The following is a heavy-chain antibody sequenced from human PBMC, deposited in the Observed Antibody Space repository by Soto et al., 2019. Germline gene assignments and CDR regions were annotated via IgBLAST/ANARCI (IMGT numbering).Heavy chain of an antibody. CDR2: ISSNGGST. V-gene: IGHV3-64D*06. CDR3: VKDHGYCSSTSCYDYYYYYGMDV. D-gene: IGHD2-2*01. CDR1: GFTFSSYA. J-gene: IGHJ6*02. Sequence: GGSLRLSCSASGFTFSSYAMHWVRQAPGKGLEYVSAISSNGGSTYYADSVKGRFTISRDNSKNTLYLQMSSLRAEDTAVYYCVKDHGYCSSTSCYDYYYYYGMDVWGQRTTVTVSS.